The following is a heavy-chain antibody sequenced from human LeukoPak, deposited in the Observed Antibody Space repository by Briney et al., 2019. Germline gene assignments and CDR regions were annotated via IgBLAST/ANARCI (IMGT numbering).Heavy chain of an antibody. Sequence: PGGSLRLSCAASGFTVSSNYMSWVRQAPGKGLEWVSVIYSGVSTYYADSVKGRFTISRDNSKNTLYLQMNSLRAEDMAVYYCARDQGGSYSSSWFDYWGQGTLVTVSS. D-gene: IGHD6-13*01. CDR1: GFTVSSNY. J-gene: IGHJ4*02. V-gene: IGHV3-53*01. CDR3: ARDQGGSYSSSWFDY. CDR2: IYSGVST.